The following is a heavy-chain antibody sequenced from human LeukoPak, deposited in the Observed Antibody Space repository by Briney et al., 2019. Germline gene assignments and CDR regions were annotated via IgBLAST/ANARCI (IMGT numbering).Heavy chain of an antibody. V-gene: IGHV3-23*01. CDR1: EFTFSNYA. CDR3: AKGSGINHYHWIDP. Sequence: GGSLRLSCAASEFTFSNYAMNWVRQAPGKGLEWVSGISGGGGSTYYADSVKGRFTIPRDNSKNTLYLQLDSLRAEDTALYYCAKGSGINHYHWIDPWGQGTLVTVSS. D-gene: IGHD1-14*01. J-gene: IGHJ5*02. CDR2: ISGGGGST.